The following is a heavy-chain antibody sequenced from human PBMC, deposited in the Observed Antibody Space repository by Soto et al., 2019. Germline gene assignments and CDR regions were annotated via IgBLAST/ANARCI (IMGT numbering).Heavy chain of an antibody. J-gene: IGHJ4*02. D-gene: IGHD6-19*01. CDR2: ISYDGSNK. CDR1: GFTFSSYA. Sequence: QVQLVESGGGVVQPGRSLRLSCAASGFTFSSYAMHWVRQAPGKGLEWVAVISYDGSNKYYADSVKGRFTISRDNSKNTLYLQMNSLRAEDTAVYYCARDQSSVAGEGYFDYWGQGTLVTVSS. V-gene: IGHV3-30-3*01. CDR3: ARDQSSVAGEGYFDY.